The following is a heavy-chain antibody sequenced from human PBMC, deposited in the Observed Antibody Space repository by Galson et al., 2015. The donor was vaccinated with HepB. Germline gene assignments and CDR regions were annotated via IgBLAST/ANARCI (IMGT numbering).Heavy chain of an antibody. D-gene: IGHD1-26*01. V-gene: IGHV1-2*04. Sequence: SVKVSCKASGYTFTGYYMHWVRQAPGQGLEWMGWINPNSGGTNYAQKFQGWVTMTRDTSISTAYMELSRLRSDDTAVYYCARAALVGAIDAFDIWGQGTMVTVSS. CDR1: GYTFTGYY. CDR2: INPNSGGT. J-gene: IGHJ3*02. CDR3: ARAALVGAIDAFDI.